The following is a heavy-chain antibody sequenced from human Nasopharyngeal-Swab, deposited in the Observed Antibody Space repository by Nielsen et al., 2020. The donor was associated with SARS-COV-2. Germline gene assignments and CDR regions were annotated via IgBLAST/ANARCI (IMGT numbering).Heavy chain of an antibody. V-gene: IGHV3-74*03. CDR2: IDIAGTVT. CDR3: ARGSSDWNGIDY. CDR1: GYTFSSYW. D-gene: IGHD6-19*01. J-gene: IGHJ4*02. Sequence: GESLKISCAASGYTFSSYWMHWVRQAPGKGLVGVSRIDIAGTVTSYADSLKGRFTISRDNAKNTLYLQMNSLRVEDTAIYYCARGSSDWNGIDYWGQGTLVTVSS.